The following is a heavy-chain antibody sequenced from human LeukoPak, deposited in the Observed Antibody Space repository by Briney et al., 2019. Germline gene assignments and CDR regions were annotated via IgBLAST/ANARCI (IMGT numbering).Heavy chain of an antibody. CDR3: ARAPAHYYDSSDHYYVGESYFDY. CDR2: ISSSSRYI. Sequence: GGSLRLSCSASGFTFSTYSMNWVRQAPGKGLEWVSSISSSSRYIYYADSVKGRFTISRENAKKSLYMQMNRLRGEETAVYYCARAPAHYYDSSDHYYVGESYFDYWGQGTLVTVSS. D-gene: IGHD3-22*01. J-gene: IGHJ4*02. V-gene: IGHV3-21*01. CDR1: GFTFSTYS.